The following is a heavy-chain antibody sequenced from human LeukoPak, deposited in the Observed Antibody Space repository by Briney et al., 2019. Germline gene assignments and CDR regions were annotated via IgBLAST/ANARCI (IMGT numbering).Heavy chain of an antibody. CDR1: GVSFSGYY. V-gene: IGHV4-34*01. Sequence: SETLSLTCAVYGVSFSGYYWSWIRQPPGKGLEWIGEINHSGSTNYNPSLKSRVTISVDTSKNQFSLKLSSVTAADTAVYYCARGPSDGYDSTFDYWGQGTLVTVSS. CDR3: ARGPSDGYDSTFDY. CDR2: INHSGST. J-gene: IGHJ4*02. D-gene: IGHD1-1*01.